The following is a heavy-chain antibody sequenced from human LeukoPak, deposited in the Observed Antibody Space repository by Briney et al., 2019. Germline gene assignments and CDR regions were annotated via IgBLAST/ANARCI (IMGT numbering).Heavy chain of an antibody. CDR3: AKAGHSSSWAWADY. D-gene: IGHD6-13*01. V-gene: IGHV3-23*01. CDR1: GFTFSSYA. J-gene: IGHJ4*02. Sequence: PGGSLRLPCAASGFTFSSYAMSWVRQAPGKGLEWVSVISGSDDSTYYADSVKGRFTISRDNSKNTLFLQMNSLRAEDTALHYCAKAGHSSSWAWADYWGQGTLVTVSS. CDR2: ISGSDDST.